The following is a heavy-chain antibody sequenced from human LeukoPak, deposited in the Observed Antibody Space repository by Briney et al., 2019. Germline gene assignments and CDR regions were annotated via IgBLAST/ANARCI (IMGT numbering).Heavy chain of an antibody. Sequence: SETLSLTCTVSGGSISSGSYYWSWIRQPAGKGLEWIGRIYTSGSTNYNPSLKSRVTISVDTSRNQFSLKLSSVTAADTAVYYCARGGGPSIAARVNYYYYMDVWGKGTTVTVSS. D-gene: IGHD6-6*01. CDR3: ARGGGPSIAARVNYYYYMDV. CDR1: GGSISSGSYY. V-gene: IGHV4-61*02. CDR2: IYTSGST. J-gene: IGHJ6*03.